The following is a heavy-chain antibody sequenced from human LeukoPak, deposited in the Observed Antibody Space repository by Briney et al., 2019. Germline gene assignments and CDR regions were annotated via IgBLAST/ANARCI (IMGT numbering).Heavy chain of an antibody. CDR3: ARLRWYFDY. Sequence: PSETLSLTCAVYGGSFSGYYWSWIRQPPGKGLVWIGEINHSGSTNYNPSLKSRVTISVDTSKNQFSLKLSSVTAADTAVYYCARLRWYFDYWGQGTLVTVSS. CDR1: GGSFSGYY. CDR2: INHSGST. D-gene: IGHD4-17*01. J-gene: IGHJ4*02. V-gene: IGHV4-34*01.